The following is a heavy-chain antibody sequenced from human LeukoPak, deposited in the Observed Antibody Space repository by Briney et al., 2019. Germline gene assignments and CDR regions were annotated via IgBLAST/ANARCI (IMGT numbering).Heavy chain of an antibody. D-gene: IGHD2-15*01. CDR3: ATLSVVVVPAELN. J-gene: IGHJ4*02. CDR1: GFTFSNYW. V-gene: IGHV3-74*01. Sequence: GGSLRLSCAASGFTFSNYWMHWVRQAPGKGLVWVSRINTDGSSTSYADSVKGRFTISRDNAKNTLYLQMNSLRAEDTAVYYCATLSVVVVPAELNWGQGTLVTVSS. CDR2: INTDGSST.